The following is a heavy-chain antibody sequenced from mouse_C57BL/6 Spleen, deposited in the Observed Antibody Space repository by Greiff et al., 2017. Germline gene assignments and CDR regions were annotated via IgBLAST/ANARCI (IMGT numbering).Heavy chain of an antibody. V-gene: IGHV1-54*01. Sequence: VQLQQSGAELVRPGTSVKVSCKASGYAFTNYLLEWVKQRPGQGLEWIGVINPGSGGTNYNEKFKGKATLTADKSSSTAYMQLSSLASEDSAVYFCANYYGSSAWFAYWGQGTLVTVSA. CDR3: ANYYGSSAWFAY. J-gene: IGHJ3*01. CDR1: GYAFTNYL. CDR2: INPGSGGT. D-gene: IGHD1-1*01.